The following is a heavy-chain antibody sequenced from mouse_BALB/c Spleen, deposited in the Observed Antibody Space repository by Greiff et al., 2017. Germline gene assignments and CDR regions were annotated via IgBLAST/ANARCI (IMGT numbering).Heavy chain of an antibody. J-gene: IGHJ2*01. CDR1: GYSFTGYF. V-gene: IGHV1-20*02. D-gene: IGHD1-1*01. CDR3: ARNRFSSSYPHIDY. CDR2: INPYNGDT. Sequence: EVQLQQSGPELVKPGASVKISCKASGYSFTGYFMNWVMQSHGKSLEWIGRINPYNGDTFYNQKFKGKATLTVDKSSSTAHMELRSLASEDSAVYYCARNRFSSSYPHIDYWGQGTTLTVSS.